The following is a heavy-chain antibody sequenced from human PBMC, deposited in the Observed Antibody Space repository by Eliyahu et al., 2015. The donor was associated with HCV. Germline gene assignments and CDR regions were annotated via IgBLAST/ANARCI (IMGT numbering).Heavy chain of an antibody. Sequence: QVQLVQSGAEVKKPGSSVKVSCKASGGTFXSYAIXWVRQAPGQGLEWMGGIIPIFGTANYAQKFQGRVTITADESTSTAYMELSSLRSEDTAVYYCARGLYSGSYGGVHYYYGMDVWGQGTTVTVSS. D-gene: IGHD1-26*01. CDR2: IIPIFGTA. CDR3: ARGLYSGSYGGVHYYYGMDV. V-gene: IGHV1-69*01. J-gene: IGHJ6*02. CDR1: GGTFXSYA.